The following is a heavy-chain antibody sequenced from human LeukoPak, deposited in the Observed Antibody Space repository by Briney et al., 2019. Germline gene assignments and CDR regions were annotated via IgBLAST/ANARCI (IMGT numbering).Heavy chain of an antibody. D-gene: IGHD7-27*01. V-gene: IGHV3-23*01. CDR1: GFTFSSYT. Sequence: GGSLRLSCAASGFTFSSYTMRWVRQAPGKGLEWVSTITTSDGNTYYADSVKGRFTVSRDNSKNTLFLQMNSLRAEDTAVYYCAKDGGLWVSAHWGDSWGRGTLVTVSS. CDR2: ITTSDGNT. J-gene: IGHJ4*02. CDR3: AKDGGLWVSAHWGDS.